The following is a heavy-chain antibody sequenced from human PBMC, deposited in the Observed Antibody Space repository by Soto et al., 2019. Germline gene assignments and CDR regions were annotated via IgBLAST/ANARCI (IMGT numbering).Heavy chain of an antibody. Sequence: QLQLQESGPGLVKPSETLSLTCTVSGGSISSSSYYWGWIRQPPGKGLEWIGSIYYSGSTYYNPSLKSRVTISVDTSKNQFSLKLSSVTAADTAVYHCARLGGYNYAHAVVVYWGQGTLVTVSS. J-gene: IGHJ4*02. D-gene: IGHD5-18*01. CDR1: GGSISSSSYY. V-gene: IGHV4-39*01. CDR3: ARLGGYNYAHAVVVY. CDR2: IYYSGST.